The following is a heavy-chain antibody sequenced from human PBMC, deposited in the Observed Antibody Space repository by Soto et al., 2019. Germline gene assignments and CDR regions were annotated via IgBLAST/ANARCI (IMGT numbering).Heavy chain of an antibody. CDR1: GYTFTGNY. CDR3: ARGDKLSLYPQLDY. V-gene: IGHV1-2*04. Sequence: QVQLVQSGAEVKKPGASVKVSCKASGYTFTGNYMHWVRQAPGQGFEWMGWINVNSGGTKYAQKFQGWVTMNRDTSLSTAYRELSRLRSDDTAVYYCARGDKLSLYPQLDYWGQGTLVTVSS. J-gene: IGHJ4*02. D-gene: IGHD3-16*02. CDR2: INVNSGGT.